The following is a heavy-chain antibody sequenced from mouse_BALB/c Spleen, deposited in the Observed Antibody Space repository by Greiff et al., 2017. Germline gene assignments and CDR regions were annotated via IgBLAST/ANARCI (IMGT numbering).Heavy chain of an antibody. J-gene: IGHJ3*01. Sequence: QVQLKQSGPGLVAPSQSLSITCTVSGFSLTSYGVHWVRQPPGKGLEWLGVIWAGGSTNYNSALMSRLSISKDNSKSQVFLKMNSLQTDDTAMYYCARGEVRAWFANWGQGTLVTVSA. CDR3: ARGEVRAWFAN. CDR1: GFSLTSYG. CDR2: IWAGGST. D-gene: IGHD2-14*01. V-gene: IGHV2-9*02.